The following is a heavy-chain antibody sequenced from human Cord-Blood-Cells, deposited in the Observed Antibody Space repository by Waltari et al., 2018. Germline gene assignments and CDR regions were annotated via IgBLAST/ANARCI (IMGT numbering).Heavy chain of an antibody. Sequence: QVQLQQWGAGLLKPSETLSLTCAVYGGSFSGYYSSWIRQPPGKGLEWIGEINHSGSTNYNPSLKSRVTISVDTSKNQFSLKLSSVTAADTAVYYCARGRSGYYYPDYWGQGTLVTVSS. CDR2: INHSGST. CDR3: ARGRSGYYYPDY. J-gene: IGHJ4*02. CDR1: GGSFSGYY. V-gene: IGHV4-34*01. D-gene: IGHD3-3*01.